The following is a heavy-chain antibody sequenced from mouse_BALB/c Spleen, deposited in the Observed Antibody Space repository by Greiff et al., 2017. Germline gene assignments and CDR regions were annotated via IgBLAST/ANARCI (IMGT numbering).Heavy chain of an antibody. J-gene: IGHJ2*01. CDR2: ISNLAYSI. Sequence: EVKLMESGGGLVQPGGSRKLSCAASGFTFSDYGMAWVRQAPGKGPEWVAFISNLAYSIYYADTVTGRFTISRENAKNTLYLEMSSLRSEDTAMYYCASFYGSSYFDYWGQGTTLTVSS. V-gene: IGHV5-15*02. CDR3: ASFYGSSYFDY. D-gene: IGHD1-1*01. CDR1: GFTFSDYG.